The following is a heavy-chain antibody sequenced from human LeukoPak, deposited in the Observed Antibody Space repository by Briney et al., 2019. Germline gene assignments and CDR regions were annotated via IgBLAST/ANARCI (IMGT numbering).Heavy chain of an antibody. CDR1: GFPFSRYV. CDR2: ISGSGGST. V-gene: IGHV3-23*01. J-gene: IGHJ6*03. Sequence: SGGSLTLSCAASGFPFSRYVMSWVRHATGKGVEWVSAISGSGGSTYYADSVKGRFTISRDNSKNTLYLQMNSLRAEDTAGYYCAKGVVGATDIGYYYMDVWGTGTTVTVSS. D-gene: IGHD1-26*01. CDR3: AKGVVGATDIGYYYMDV.